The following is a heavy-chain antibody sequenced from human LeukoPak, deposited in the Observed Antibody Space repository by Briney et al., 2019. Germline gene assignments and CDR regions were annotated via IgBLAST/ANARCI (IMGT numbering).Heavy chain of an antibody. CDR2: ISWNSGSI. Sequence: GGSLRLSCAASAFTFNNYAMSWVRQTPGKGLEWVSGISWNSGSIGYADSVKGRFTVSRDNAKNSLYLQMNSLRAEDTALYYCAKDSKAKPNYDFWSGYSTDYYYGMDVWGQGTTVTVSS. V-gene: IGHV3-9*01. CDR3: AKDSKAKPNYDFWSGYSTDYYYGMDV. J-gene: IGHJ6*02. D-gene: IGHD3-3*01. CDR1: AFTFNNYA.